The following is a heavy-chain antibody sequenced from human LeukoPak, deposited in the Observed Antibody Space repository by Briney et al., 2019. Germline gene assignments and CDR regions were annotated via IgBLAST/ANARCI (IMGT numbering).Heavy chain of an antibody. CDR2: VSLAGRT. CDR1: GGSITTTNY. J-gene: IGHJ4*02. D-gene: IGHD1-26*01. V-gene: IGHV4-4*02. Sequence: SETLSLTCGVSGGSITTTNYWSWVRQPPGGGLEWIGEVSLAGRTRYNPSLENRVNISIDESKNHLYLNLASATAADTAVYYCSRESGPFCPFGHWGQGTLVAVTS. CDR3: SRESGPFCPFGH.